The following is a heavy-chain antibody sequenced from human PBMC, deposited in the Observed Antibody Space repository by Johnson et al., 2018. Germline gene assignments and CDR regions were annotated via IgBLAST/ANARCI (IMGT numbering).Heavy chain of an antibody. Sequence: VQLVESGGGLVKPGGSLRVSCAASGFTFSSYDMHWVRQATGKGLEWVSAIGTAGDTYYPGSVKGRFTISRENAKYSLYLQMNSLRAEDTAVYYCARVTSYYYGMDVWGQGTTVTVSS. CDR3: ARVTSYYYGMDV. J-gene: IGHJ6*02. CDR2: IGTAGDT. CDR1: GFTFSSYD. V-gene: IGHV3-13*01.